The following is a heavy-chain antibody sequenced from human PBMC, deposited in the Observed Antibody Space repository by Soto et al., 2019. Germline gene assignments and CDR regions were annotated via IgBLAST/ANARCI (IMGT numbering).Heavy chain of an antibody. CDR3: ARDLGSGYDKNYYYYGMDV. Sequence: SETLSLTCTVSGGSISSYYWSWIRQPPGKGLEWIGYIYYSGSTNYNPSLKSRVTISVDTSKNQFSLKLSSVTAADTAVYYCARDLGSGYDKNYYYYGMDVWGQGTTVTVSS. J-gene: IGHJ6*02. D-gene: IGHD5-12*01. CDR1: GGSISSYY. CDR2: IYYSGST. V-gene: IGHV4-59*01.